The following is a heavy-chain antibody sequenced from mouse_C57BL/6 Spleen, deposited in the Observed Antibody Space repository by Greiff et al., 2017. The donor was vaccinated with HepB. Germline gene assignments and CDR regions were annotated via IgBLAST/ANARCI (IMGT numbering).Heavy chain of an antibody. Sequence: DVKLVESGGGLVKPGGSLKLSCAASGFTFSDYGMHWVRQAPEKGLEWVAYISSGSSTIYYADTVKGRFTISRDNAKNTLFLQMTSLRSEDTAMYYCARSYYYGSSYWAMDYWGHGTSVTVSS. CDR2: ISSGSSTI. CDR3: ARSYYYGSSYWAMDY. J-gene: IGHJ4*01. D-gene: IGHD1-1*01. V-gene: IGHV5-17*01. CDR1: GFTFSDYG.